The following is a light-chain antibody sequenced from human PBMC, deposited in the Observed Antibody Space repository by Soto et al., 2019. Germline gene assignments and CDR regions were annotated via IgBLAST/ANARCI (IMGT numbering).Light chain of an antibody. V-gene: IGKV3-11*01. CDR1: QSVSSY. Sequence: EIVLTQSPATLSLSPGERATLSCRASQSVSSYLAWYQQKPGQAPRLLIYDASNRATGIPARFSGSGSGTDFTLTISSLEPEDFAVYYCQQYKNGWTFGQGTKVEIK. J-gene: IGKJ1*01. CDR3: QQYKNGWT. CDR2: DAS.